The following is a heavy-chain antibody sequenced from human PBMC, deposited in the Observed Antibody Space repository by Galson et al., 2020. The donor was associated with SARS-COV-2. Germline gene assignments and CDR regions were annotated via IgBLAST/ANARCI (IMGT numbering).Heavy chain of an antibody. Sequence: GGSLRLSCAASGFTVSGYNMIWVRQTPGKGLEWVSSIYRDGRTYYADSVKGRFTLSRDNSKNTLYLQMNSLKGEDTAVYYCASVFDGSYWGQGTLVTVSS. D-gene: IGHD3-10*01. CDR1: GFTVSGYN. CDR3: ASVFDGSY. CDR2: IYRDGRT. J-gene: IGHJ4*02. V-gene: IGHV3-53*01.